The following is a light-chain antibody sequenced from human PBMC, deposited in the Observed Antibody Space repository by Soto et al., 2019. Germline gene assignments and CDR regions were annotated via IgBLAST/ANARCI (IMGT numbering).Light chain of an antibody. J-gene: IGKJ1*01. CDR1: QSLLHSNGYNY. CDR3: MQALQTPPWT. V-gene: IGKV2-28*01. Sequence: DIVMTQSPLSLPVTPGEPASISCRSSQSLLHSNGYNYLDWYLQKPGQSPQLLIYLASNRSSGVPDRFSGSGSGTDSTLKISRVEAEDVGVYYCMQALQTPPWTFGQGTKVEIK. CDR2: LAS.